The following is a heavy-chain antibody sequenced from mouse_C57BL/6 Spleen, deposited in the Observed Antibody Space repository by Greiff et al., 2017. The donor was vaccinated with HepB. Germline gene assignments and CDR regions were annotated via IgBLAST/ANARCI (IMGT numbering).Heavy chain of an antibody. J-gene: IGHJ1*03. Sequence: VQLQQSGPELVKPGASVKISCKASGYTFTDYYMNWVKQSHGKSLEWIGDINPNNGGTSYNQKFKGKATLIVDKSSSTAYMELRSLTSEDSAVYYCARYTSSSYDWYFDVWGTGTTVTVSS. CDR2: INPNNGGT. CDR1: GYTFTDYY. V-gene: IGHV1-26*01. D-gene: IGHD1-1*01. CDR3: ARYTSSSYDWYFDV.